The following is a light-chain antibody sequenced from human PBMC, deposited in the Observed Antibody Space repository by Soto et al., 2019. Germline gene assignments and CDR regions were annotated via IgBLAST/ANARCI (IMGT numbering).Light chain of an antibody. V-gene: IGKV1-12*01. CDR1: QDISNW. CDR2: AAS. J-gene: IGKJ4*01. Sequence: DIQMTQSPSTLSASVGDRVTITCRASQDISNWLAWYQQKPGGAPRLLIYAASTLQSGVPSRFSGSGSGTDFTLTIRSLQPEDFATYYCQQSNSFPRTFGGGTKVDI. CDR3: QQSNSFPRT.